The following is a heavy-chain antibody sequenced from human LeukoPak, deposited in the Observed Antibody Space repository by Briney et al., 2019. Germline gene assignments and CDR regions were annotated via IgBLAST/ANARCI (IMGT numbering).Heavy chain of an antibody. J-gene: IGHJ4*02. CDR3: EASFYESSYSSTYLDY. CDR1: GFTFSTYW. CDR2: IKQDRSEE. V-gene: IGHV3-7*01. Sequence: GGSLRLSCAASGFTFSTYWMTWVGQAPGKGLEGVANIKQDRSEEYYVDSLKGRCNISNDNAKNSLYLEMNRLRAEDAAGYYCEASFYESSYSSTYLDYWGQGILVTVSS. D-gene: IGHD3-22*01.